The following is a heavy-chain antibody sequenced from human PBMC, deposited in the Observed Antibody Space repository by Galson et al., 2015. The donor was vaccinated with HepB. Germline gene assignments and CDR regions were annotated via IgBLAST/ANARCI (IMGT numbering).Heavy chain of an antibody. CDR2: MNPNSGNT. Sequence: SVKVSCKASGYTFISYEIIWVRQATGQGLEWMGWMNPNSGNTGYAQKFQGRVTMTRNTSTSAAYMELSSLRSEDTALYYRAREGARGSADLWGQGTLVTVSS. CDR1: GYTFISYE. J-gene: IGHJ5*02. D-gene: IGHD3-10*01. V-gene: IGHV1-8*01. CDR3: AREGARGSADL.